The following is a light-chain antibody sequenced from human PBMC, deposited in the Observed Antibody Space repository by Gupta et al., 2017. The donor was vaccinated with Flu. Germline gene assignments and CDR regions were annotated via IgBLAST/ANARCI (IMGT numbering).Light chain of an antibody. CDR2: EVN. J-gene: IGLJ2*01. Sequence: VAISCTGTSSDIGDFNHVSWYQQRPGKGPKGIIFEVNKRPSGVPDRFSGSRSGNTASLTVSGLQPEDEADYYCSSSGDSDNLRVFGGGTRLTVL. CDR1: SSDIGDFNH. V-gene: IGLV2-8*01. CDR3: SSSGDSDNLRV.